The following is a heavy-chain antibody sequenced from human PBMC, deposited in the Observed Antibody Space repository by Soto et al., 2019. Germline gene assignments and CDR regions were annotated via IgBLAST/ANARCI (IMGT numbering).Heavy chain of an antibody. V-gene: IGHV4-34*01. CDR1: GGSFSGYY. CDR2: INHSGST. CDR3: ARASAAGYDY. D-gene: IGHD6-13*01. Sequence: SETLSLTCAVYGGSFSGYYWSWIRRPPGKGLEWIGEINHSGSTNYNPSLKSRVTISVDTSKNQFSLKLSSVTAADTAVYYCARASAAGYDYWGQGTLVTVSS. J-gene: IGHJ4*02.